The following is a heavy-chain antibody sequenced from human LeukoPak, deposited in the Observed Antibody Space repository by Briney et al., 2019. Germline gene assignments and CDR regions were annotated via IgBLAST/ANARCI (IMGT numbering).Heavy chain of an antibody. Sequence: GGSXXSSSYYWGWIRQPPGKGLEWIGSIHYSGSXNYNPSLKSRVTISVDTSKNQFSLKLTSVTAAETAGYYXXXXXXADXXXVLWGQXTXVTVSS. V-gene: IGHV4-39*03. J-gene: IGHJ4*02. CDR3: XXXXXADXXXVL. CDR1: GGSXXSSSYY. CDR2: IHYSGSX.